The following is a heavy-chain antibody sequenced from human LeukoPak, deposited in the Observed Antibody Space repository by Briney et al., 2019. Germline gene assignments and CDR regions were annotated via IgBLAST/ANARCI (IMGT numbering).Heavy chain of an antibody. CDR3: ARAPHYYGMVFDY. CDR2: IYYSGST. Sequence: SETLSLTCTVSGGSISSSSYCWGWIRQPPGKGLEWIGSIYYSGSTYYNPSLKSRVTISVDTSKNQFSLKLSSVTAADTAVYYCARAPHYYGMVFDYWGQGTLVTVSS. CDR1: GGSISSSSYC. J-gene: IGHJ4*02. D-gene: IGHD3-10*01. V-gene: IGHV4-39*07.